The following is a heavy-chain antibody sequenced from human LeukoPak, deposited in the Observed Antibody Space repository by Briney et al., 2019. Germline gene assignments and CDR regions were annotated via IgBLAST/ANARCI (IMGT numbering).Heavy chain of an antibody. CDR1: GYTFTSYD. CDR3: ARKLGYCSSTSCYYWFDP. D-gene: IGHD2-2*01. J-gene: IGHJ5*02. CDR2: MNPNSGNT. V-gene: IGHV1-8*03. Sequence: ASLKLSCKASGYTFTSYDINWVRQATGQGLEWMGWMNPNSGNTGYAQTFQGRVTITRNTSISTAYMELSSLRSEDTAVYYCARKLGYCSSTSCYYWFDPWGQGTLVTVSS.